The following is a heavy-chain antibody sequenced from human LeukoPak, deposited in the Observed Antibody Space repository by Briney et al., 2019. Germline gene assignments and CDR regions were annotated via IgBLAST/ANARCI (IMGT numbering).Heavy chain of an antibody. J-gene: IGHJ6*03. D-gene: IGHD6-13*01. Sequence: GASVTVSFKASGYTFTVYYMHWVRQAPGQGLEWMGGIIPIFGTANYAQKFQGRVTITADKSTSAAYMELSSLRSEDTAVYYCARWIAAAGTDYYYYYMDVWGKGTPVTVSS. CDR2: IIPIFGTA. CDR1: GYTFTVYY. V-gene: IGHV1-69*06. CDR3: ARWIAAAGTDYYYYYMDV.